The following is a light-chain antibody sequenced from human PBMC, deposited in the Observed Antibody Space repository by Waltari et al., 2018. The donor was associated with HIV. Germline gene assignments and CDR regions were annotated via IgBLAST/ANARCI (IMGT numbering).Light chain of an antibody. Sequence: SYVLTQPPTLAVAPGQTARITCGGINLGSKSVHWYQQKPGQAPGMVFHEYRGRASHVPGRIPGSKSGNTATLTISNVEAGDESDFHCQVWDASSGHVVFGGGTKLTV. J-gene: IGLJ2*01. CDR1: NLGSKS. CDR3: QVWDASSGHVV. CDR2: EYR. V-gene: IGLV3-21*02.